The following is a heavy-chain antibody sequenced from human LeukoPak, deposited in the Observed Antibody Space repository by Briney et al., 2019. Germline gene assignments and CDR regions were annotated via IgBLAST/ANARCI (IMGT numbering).Heavy chain of an antibody. D-gene: IGHD6-13*01. V-gene: IGHV3-48*04. J-gene: IGHJ5*02. CDR1: GFTFRSYS. CDR3: ASRSSTWYDMGNWFDP. CDR2: ISAGSSVI. Sequence: GGSLRLPCAASGFTFRSYSMNWVRQAPGKGLEWVSYISAGSSVIYYADSVKGRFTISRDNAKNSLYLQMNSLRAEDTAVYYCASRSSTWYDMGNWFDPWGQGTLIIVSS.